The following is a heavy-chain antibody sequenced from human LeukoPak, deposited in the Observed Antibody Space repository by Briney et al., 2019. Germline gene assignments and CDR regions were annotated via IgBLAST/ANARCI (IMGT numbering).Heavy chain of an antibody. V-gene: IGHV1-18*01. D-gene: IGHD2-2*01. CDR2: ISAYNGNT. Sequence: GASVKVSCKASGYTFTSYGISWVRQAPGQGLEWMGWISAYNGNTNYAQKLQGRVTMTTDTSTSTAYMELRSLRSDDTAVYYCARIGKLYCSSTSCYASPHGMDVWGQGTTVTVSS. J-gene: IGHJ6*02. CDR3: ARIGKLYCSSTSCYASPHGMDV. CDR1: GYTFTSYG.